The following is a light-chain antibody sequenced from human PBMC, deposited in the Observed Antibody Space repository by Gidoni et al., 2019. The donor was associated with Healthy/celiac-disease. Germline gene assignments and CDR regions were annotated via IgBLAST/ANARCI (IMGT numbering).Light chain of an antibody. CDR3: IQDYNYPYT. J-gene: IGKJ2*01. CDR1: QGIRND. V-gene: IGKV1-6*01. CDR2: AAS. Sequence: AIQMTPSSSSLSASVGDRVTITCRASQGIRNDLGWYQQKTGKAPKLLIYAASSLQSGVPSRFSGSGSGTDFNLTISSLQPEDFATYYCIQDYNYPYTFGQGTKLEIK.